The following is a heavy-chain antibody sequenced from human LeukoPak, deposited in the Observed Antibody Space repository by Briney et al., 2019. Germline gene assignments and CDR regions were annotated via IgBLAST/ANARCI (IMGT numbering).Heavy chain of an antibody. D-gene: IGHD5-18*01. V-gene: IGHV3-48*03. CDR3: ARDREGTAMVHFDY. Sequence: GGSLRLSCAASGFTFSSYEMNWVRQAPGKGLEWVSYISSSGSTIYYADSVKGRFTISRDNAKNSLYLQMNSLRAEDTAVCYCARDREGTAMVHFDYWGQGTLVTVSS. J-gene: IGHJ4*02. CDR2: ISSSGSTI. CDR1: GFTFSSYE.